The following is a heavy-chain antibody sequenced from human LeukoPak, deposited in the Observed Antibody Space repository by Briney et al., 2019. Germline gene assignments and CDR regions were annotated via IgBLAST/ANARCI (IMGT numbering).Heavy chain of an antibody. CDR2: ISSRGGTI. D-gene: IGHD3-16*01. Sequence: GGSLRLSCAASGFTFSTYDMNWVRQAPGKGLEWLSYISSRGGTIYYADSVKGRFTISRDNAKNSLYLQMNSLRAEDTAVYYCERDALAGGDWSNMGDYWGQGTLVTVSS. CDR3: ERDALAGGDWSNMGDY. CDR1: GFTFSTYD. J-gene: IGHJ4*02. V-gene: IGHV3-48*03.